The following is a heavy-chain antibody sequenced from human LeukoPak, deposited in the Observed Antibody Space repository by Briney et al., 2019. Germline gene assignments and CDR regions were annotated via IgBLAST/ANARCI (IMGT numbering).Heavy chain of an antibody. D-gene: IGHD2-2*01. J-gene: IGHJ4*02. Sequence: PGGSLRLSCAASGFTFSSYGMHWVRQAPGKGLEWVAFIRYDGSNKYYADSVKGRFTISRDNSKNTLYLQMNSLRAEDTAVYYCARHRRYCSSTSCVFDYWGQGTLVTVSS. V-gene: IGHV3-30*02. CDR2: IRYDGSNK. CDR1: GFTFSSYG. CDR3: ARHRRYCSSTSCVFDY.